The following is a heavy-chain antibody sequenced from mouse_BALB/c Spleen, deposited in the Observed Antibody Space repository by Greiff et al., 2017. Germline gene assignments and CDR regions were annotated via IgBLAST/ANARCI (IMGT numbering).Heavy chain of an antibody. Sequence: DVKLVESGGGLVQPGGSLKLSCAASGFTFSSYTMSWVRQTPEKRLEWVAYISNGGGSTYYPDTVKGRFTISRDNAKNTLYLQMSSLKSEDTAMYYCARQGRSGTGWFAYWGQGTLVTVSA. CDR2: ISNGGGST. CDR1: GFTFSSYT. J-gene: IGHJ3*01. V-gene: IGHV5-12-2*01. D-gene: IGHD4-1*01. CDR3: ARQGRSGTGWFAY.